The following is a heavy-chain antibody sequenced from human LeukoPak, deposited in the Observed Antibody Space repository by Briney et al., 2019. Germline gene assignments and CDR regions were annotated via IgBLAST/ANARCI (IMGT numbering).Heavy chain of an antibody. CDR2: INPNSGGT. J-gene: IGHJ5*02. D-gene: IGHD4-23*01. CDR3: ARASDDYGGKGPENWFAP. CDR1: GYTFTGYY. Sequence: ASVKVSCKASGYTFTGYYMHWVRQAPGQGVEWMGWINPNSGGTNYAQKFQGRVTMTRDTSISTAYMELSRLRSDDTAVYYCARASDDYGGKGPENWFAPWGQGTLVNVYS. V-gene: IGHV1-2*02.